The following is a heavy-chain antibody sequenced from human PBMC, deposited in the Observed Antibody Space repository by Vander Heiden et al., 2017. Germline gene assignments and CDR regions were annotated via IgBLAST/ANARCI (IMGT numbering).Heavy chain of an antibody. CDR1: GFTFSDSS. V-gene: IGHV3-11*01. CDR3: ARSLTTVTTGGIY. CDR2: ISSSGSTI. D-gene: IGHD4-17*01. Sequence: QVQLVESGGVLVKPGGSLRLSCGATGFTFSDSSMSWIPQAPGKGLEWVSYISSSGSTIYYADSVKGRFTISRNNAKTSLYLQMNSLRAEDTAVYYCARSLTTVTTGGIYWGQGTLVTVSS. J-gene: IGHJ4*02.